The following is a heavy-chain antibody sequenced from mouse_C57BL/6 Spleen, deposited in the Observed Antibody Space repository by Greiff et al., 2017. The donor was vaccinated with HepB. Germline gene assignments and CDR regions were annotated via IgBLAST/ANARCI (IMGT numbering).Heavy chain of an antibody. V-gene: IGHV1-82*01. CDR2: IYPGDGDT. Sequence: QVQLQQSGPELVKPGASVKISCKASGYAFSSSWMNWVKQRPGKGLEWIGRIYPGDGDTNYNGKFKGKATLTADKSSSTAYMRLSSLTSEDSAVYVCAKGAHGGYFDYWGQGTTLTVSS. CDR1: GYAFSSSW. CDR3: AKGAHGGYFDY. J-gene: IGHJ2*01.